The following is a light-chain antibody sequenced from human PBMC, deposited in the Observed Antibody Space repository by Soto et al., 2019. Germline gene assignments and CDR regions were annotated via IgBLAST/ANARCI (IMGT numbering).Light chain of an antibody. V-gene: IGLV2-11*01. CDR3: CSYAGSYTFV. CDR2: DVN. Sequence: QSALTQPRSVSGSPGQSVTISCTGTSSDIGGYNYVSWYQQHPGKAPKLLISDVNKRPSGVPDRFSGSKSGNTASLTISGLQAEDEADYHCCSYAGSYTFVFGGGTKVTVL. J-gene: IGLJ2*01. CDR1: SSDIGGYNY.